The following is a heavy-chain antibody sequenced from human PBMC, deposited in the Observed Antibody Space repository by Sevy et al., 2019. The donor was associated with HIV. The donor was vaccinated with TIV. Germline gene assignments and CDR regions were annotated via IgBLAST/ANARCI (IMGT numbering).Heavy chain of an antibody. CDR1: GFTFSSYW. J-gene: IGHJ4*02. CDR2: INSDGSST. CDR3: ASRPARSQPPDSWIQLFNQYYFDY. Sequence: GGSLRLSCAASGFTFSSYWMHWVRQAPGKGLVWDSRINSDGSSTSYADSVKGRFTISRDNAKNTLYLQMNSLRAEDTAVYYCASRPARSQPPDSWIQLFNQYYFDYWGQGTLVTVSS. V-gene: IGHV3-74*01. D-gene: IGHD5-18*01.